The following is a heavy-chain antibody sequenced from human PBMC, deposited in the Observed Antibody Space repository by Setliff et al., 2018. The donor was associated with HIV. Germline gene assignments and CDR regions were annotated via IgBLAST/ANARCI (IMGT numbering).Heavy chain of an antibody. V-gene: IGHV4-4*08. CDR3: ARDPRTDSSYAWFDS. Sequence: SETLSLTCTVSGGSISNYYWSWIRQPPGKGLEWIGYIYPIGSPDFPSGNTVYNPSFRSRFTISRDSAKNSLYLQMTSLRAEDTALYFCARDPRTDSSYAWFDSWGQGTLVTVSS. J-gene: IGHJ5*01. CDR1: GGSISNYY. CDR2: I. D-gene: IGHD6-6*01.